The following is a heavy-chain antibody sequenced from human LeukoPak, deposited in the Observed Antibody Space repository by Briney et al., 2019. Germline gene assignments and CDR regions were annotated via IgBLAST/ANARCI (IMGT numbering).Heavy chain of an antibody. J-gene: IGHJ4*02. CDR3: ATRSYSSGWYYFDY. Sequence: SETLSLTCTVSGYSISSGYYWGWIRQPPGKGLEWIGEINHSGSTNYNPSLKSRVTISVDTSKNQFSLKLSSVTAADTAVYYCATRSYSSGWYYFDYWGQGTLVTVSS. CDR1: GYSISSGYY. D-gene: IGHD6-19*01. V-gene: IGHV4-38-2*02. CDR2: INHSGST.